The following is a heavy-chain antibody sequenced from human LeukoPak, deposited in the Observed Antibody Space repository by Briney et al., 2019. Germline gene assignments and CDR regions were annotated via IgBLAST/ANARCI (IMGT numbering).Heavy chain of an antibody. D-gene: IGHD3-10*01. CDR2: IYDSGST. CDR1: GGSISTFY. J-gene: IGHJ4*02. V-gene: IGHV4-59*01. CDR3: ARDLSLRRGIFDY. Sequence: PSETLSLTYTVSGGSISTFYWSWIRQTPGKGLEWIGYIYDSGSTNYNPSLKNRVTISLDMSKNQFSLKLRSVTAADTAVYYCARDLSLRRGIFDYWGQGTLVTVSS.